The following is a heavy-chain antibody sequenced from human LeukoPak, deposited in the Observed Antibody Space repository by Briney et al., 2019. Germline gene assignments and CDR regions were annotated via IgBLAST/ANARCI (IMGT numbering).Heavy chain of an antibody. Sequence: PGGSLRLSCAASGFTFSSYGMHWVRQAPGKGLEWVAVIWYDGSNKYYADSVKGRFTISRDNSKNTLYLQMNSLRAEDTAVYYCARDGGIAAAGIKQWLASYYFDYWGQGTLVTVSS. CDR2: IWYDGSNK. D-gene: IGHD6-13*01. CDR1: GFTFSSYG. CDR3: ARDGGIAAAGIKQWLASYYFDY. V-gene: IGHV3-33*01. J-gene: IGHJ4*02.